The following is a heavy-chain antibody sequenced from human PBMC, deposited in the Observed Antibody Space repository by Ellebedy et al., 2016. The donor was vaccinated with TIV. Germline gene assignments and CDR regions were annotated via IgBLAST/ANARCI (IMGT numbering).Heavy chain of an antibody. J-gene: IGHJ3*02. CDR1: GDSINGYY. V-gene: IGHV4-4*07. CDR2: FYSGGRN. Sequence: SETLSLXXSVSGDSINGYYWHWIRQAAGKGLEWIGRFYSGGRNNYNPALKSRVTISVDTSKKQVSLELSSVTAADTAVYYCARADVMTIYGMVTDDAFDIWGQGTMVTVSS. CDR3: ARADVMTIYGMVTDDAFDI. D-gene: IGHD3-3*01.